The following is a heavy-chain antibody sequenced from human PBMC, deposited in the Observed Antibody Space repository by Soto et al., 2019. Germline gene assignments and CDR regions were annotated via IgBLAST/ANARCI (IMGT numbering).Heavy chain of an antibody. J-gene: IGHJ4*02. D-gene: IGHD6-19*01. V-gene: IGHV3-9*01. CDR1: GLTFEDYA. Sequence: PCGSLRLACAASGLTFEDYAMHWVRQAPGKGLEWVSGISWNSGSIGYADSVKGRFTISRDNAKNSLYLQMNSLRAEDTALYYCAKDMVAGTGFDYWGQGPLGTVSS. CDR2: ISWNSGSI. CDR3: AKDMVAGTGFDY.